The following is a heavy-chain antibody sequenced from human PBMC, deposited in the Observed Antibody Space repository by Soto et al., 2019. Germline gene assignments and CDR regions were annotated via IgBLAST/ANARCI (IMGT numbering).Heavy chain of an antibody. CDR2: ISSSSSYT. CDR1: GFTFSDYY. Sequence: PGGSLRLSCAASGFTFSDYYMSWIRQAPGKGLEWVSYISSSSSYTNYADSVKGRFTISRDNAKNSLYLQMNSLRAEDTAVYYCARDRAYYYDSSGYRDYYYYYGMDVWGQGTTVTVSS. V-gene: IGHV3-11*05. D-gene: IGHD3-22*01. CDR3: ARDRAYYYDSSGYRDYYYYYGMDV. J-gene: IGHJ6*02.